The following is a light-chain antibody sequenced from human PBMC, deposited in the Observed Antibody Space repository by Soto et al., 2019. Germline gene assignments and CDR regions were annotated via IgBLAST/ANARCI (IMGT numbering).Light chain of an antibody. CDR2: KAS. CDR1: QTISSW. J-gene: IGKJ1*01. V-gene: IGKV1-5*03. Sequence: IQITQSASALSGSVEDSVTITCRASQTISSWLAWYQQKPGKAPKLLIYKASTLKSGVPSRFSGSGSGTEFTLTISSLQPDDFATYYCQQYNSYSEAFGQGTKAAI. CDR3: QQYNSYSEA.